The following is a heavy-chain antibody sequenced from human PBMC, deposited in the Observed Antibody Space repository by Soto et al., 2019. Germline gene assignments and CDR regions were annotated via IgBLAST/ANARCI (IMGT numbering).Heavy chain of an antibody. CDR2: LHSGGDT. Sequence: EVQLVESGGGLVQPGGSLRLSCVASGIPVSSDYMTWVHQPPGKGLEWVSVLHSGGDTYYANSVKGRFTISRHHSTNTLFLQMNSLTAEDTGVYYCARDGPYYYATRMDVWGQGTTVTASS. CDR3: ARDGPYYYATRMDV. J-gene: IGHJ6*02. V-gene: IGHV3-53*04. CDR1: GIPVSSDY. D-gene: IGHD3-10*01.